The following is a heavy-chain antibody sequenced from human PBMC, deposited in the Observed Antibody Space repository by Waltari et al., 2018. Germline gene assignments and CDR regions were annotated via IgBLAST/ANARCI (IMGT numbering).Heavy chain of an antibody. CDR3: TRGGRDSSWYWRD. CDR2: IKQDGSEK. D-gene: IGHD6-13*01. Sequence: EVQLVESGGGLAQPGGSVRLSCSASGSSFSNYWMTWVRQASGKGPEWVANIKQDGSEKYYMDSVKGRFTISRDNAKNSLYLQMNNLRVEDTAVYYCTRGGRDSSWYWRDWGQGTLVTVSS. CDR1: GSSFSNYW. J-gene: IGHJ4*02. V-gene: IGHV3-7*01.